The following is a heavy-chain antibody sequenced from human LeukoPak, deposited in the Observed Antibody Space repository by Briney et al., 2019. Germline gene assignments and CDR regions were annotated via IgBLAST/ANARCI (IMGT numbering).Heavy chain of an antibody. V-gene: IGHV3-23*01. CDR2: FSGSGDST. CDR1: GFTFRNYA. Sequence: GGSLRLSCAASGFTFRNYAMSWVRQAPGKGLEWVSAFSGSGDSTSYADSVKGRFTVSRDKSKNTLYLQMNSLRAEDTAVYYCAKAEGLQLWLGSDYWGQGTLVTVSS. CDR3: AKAEGLQLWLGSDY. D-gene: IGHD5-18*01. J-gene: IGHJ4*02.